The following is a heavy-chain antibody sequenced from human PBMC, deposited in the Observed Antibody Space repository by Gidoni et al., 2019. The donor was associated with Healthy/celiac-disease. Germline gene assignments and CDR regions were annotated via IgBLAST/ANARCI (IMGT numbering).Heavy chain of an antibody. D-gene: IGHD3-22*01. Sequence: EVQLVESGGGLVKPGGSLRLSCAASGFPFSSYRMNWVRQAPGKGLEWVSSISSSSSDIYYADSVKGRFTISRDNAKNSLYLQMNSLRAEDTAVYYCARLPAVVITTDAFDIWGQGTMVTVSS. CDR1: GFPFSSYR. V-gene: IGHV3-21*01. CDR3: ARLPAVVITTDAFDI. CDR2: ISSSSSDI. J-gene: IGHJ3*02.